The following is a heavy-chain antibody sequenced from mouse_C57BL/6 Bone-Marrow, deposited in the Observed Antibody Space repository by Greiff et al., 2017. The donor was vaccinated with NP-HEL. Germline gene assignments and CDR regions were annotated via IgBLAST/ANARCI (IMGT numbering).Heavy chain of an antibody. J-gene: IGHJ3*01. CDR2: INPYNGDT. D-gene: IGHD2-2*01. Sequence: VQLKQSGPELVKPGDSVKISCKASGYSFTGYFMNWVMQSHGKSLEWIGRINPYNGDTFYNQKFKGKATLTVDKSSSTAHMELRSLTSEDSAVYYCARGDYGYGGFAYWGQGTRVTVSA. CDR1: GYSFTGYF. CDR3: ARGDYGYGGFAY. V-gene: IGHV1-20*01.